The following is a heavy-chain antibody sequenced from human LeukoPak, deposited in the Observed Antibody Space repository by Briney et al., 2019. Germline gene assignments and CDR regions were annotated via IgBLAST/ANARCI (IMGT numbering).Heavy chain of an antibody. CDR1: GYTFTSYG. CDR2: ISAYNGNT. D-gene: IGHD3-22*01. V-gene: IGHV1-18*01. J-gene: IGHJ4*02. CDR3: ARDRYYYDSSGYTFDY. Sequence: ASVKVSCKASGYTFTSYGISWVRQAPGQGLEWMGWISAYNGNTNYAQKFQGRVTMTRDMSTSTVYMELSSLRSEDTAVYYCARDRYYYDSSGYTFDYWGQGTLVTVSS.